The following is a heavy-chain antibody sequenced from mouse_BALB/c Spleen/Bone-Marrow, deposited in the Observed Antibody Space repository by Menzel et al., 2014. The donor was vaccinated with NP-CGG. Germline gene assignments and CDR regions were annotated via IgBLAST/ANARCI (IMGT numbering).Heavy chain of an antibody. CDR3: ARYSYGSRGYYFDY. J-gene: IGHJ2*01. CDR1: GFNIKDTY. D-gene: IGHD1-1*01. Sequence: EVQLQQSGAELVKPGASVKLSCTASGFNIKDTYMHWAKQRPEQGLEWIGRIDPANGNTKYDPKFQGKATITADTSSNTAYLQLSSLTSEDTAVYYCARYSYGSRGYYFDYWGQGTTLTVSS. V-gene: IGHV14-3*02. CDR2: IDPANGNT.